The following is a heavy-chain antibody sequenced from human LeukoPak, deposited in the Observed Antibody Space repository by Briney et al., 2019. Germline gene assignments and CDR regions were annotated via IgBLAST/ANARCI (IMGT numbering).Heavy chain of an antibody. J-gene: IGHJ4*02. V-gene: IGHV4-34*01. CDR3: ARATVSNDVLDY. CDR1: GGSFSGYY. D-gene: IGHD1-1*01. CDR2: INHSGST. Sequence: SETLSLTCAVYGGSFSGYYWSWIRQPPGKGLEWIGEINHSGSTNYNPSLKSRVTISVDTSKNQFSLKLSSMTAADTAVYYCARATVSNDVLDYWGQGTLVTVSS.